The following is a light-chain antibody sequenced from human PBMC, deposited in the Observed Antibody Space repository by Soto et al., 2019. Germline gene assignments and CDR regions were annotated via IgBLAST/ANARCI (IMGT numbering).Light chain of an antibody. J-gene: IGKJ1*01. V-gene: IGKV3-15*01. CDR2: GAS. CDR1: QSVSSN. CDR3: QQYNNWLTWT. Sequence: EVVLTQSPGTLSLYPGERATLSCRASQSVSSNLAWYQQKPGQAPRLLIYGASTRATGIPARFSGSGSGKEFTLTISSLQSEDFAVYYCQQYNNWLTWTFGQGTMADI.